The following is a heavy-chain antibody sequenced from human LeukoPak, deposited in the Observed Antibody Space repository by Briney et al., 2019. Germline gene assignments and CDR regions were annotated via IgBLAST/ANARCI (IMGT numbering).Heavy chain of an antibody. CDR1: GFTFGSFT. Sequence: GGSLRLSCAASGFTFGSFTMNWVRQAPGKGLEWVSSISSSSSYIYSADSVKGRFTISRDNAKNSLYLQMNGLRAEDTAVYYCAELGITMIGGVWGKGTTVTISS. CDR2: ISSSSSYI. V-gene: IGHV3-21*01. CDR3: AELGITMIGGV. J-gene: IGHJ6*04. D-gene: IGHD3-10*02.